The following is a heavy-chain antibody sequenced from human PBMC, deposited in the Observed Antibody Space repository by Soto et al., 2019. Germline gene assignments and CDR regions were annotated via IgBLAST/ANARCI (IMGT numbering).Heavy chain of an antibody. CDR1: GGSVSSGSYY. J-gene: IGHJ6*02. CDR2: IYYSGST. CDR3: ARDRDGYYDFWSGYPSYYGMDV. Sequence: ETLSLTCTVSGGSVSSGSYYWSWIRQPPGKGLEWIGYIYYSGSTNYNPSLKSRVTISVDTSKNQFSLKLSSVTAADTAVYYCARDRDGYYDFWSGYPSYYGMDVWGQGTTVTVSS. D-gene: IGHD3-3*01. V-gene: IGHV4-61*01.